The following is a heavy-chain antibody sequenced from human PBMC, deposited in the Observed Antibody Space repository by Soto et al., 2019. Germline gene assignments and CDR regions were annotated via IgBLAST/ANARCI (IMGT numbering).Heavy chain of an antibody. CDR1: GYTFTSYG. V-gene: IGHV1-18*01. Sequence: ASVKVSCKASGYTFTSYGISWVRQAPGQGLEWMGWISAYNGNTNYAQKLQGRVTMTTDTCTSTAYMELRSLRSDDTAVYYCARVGYYYDGSGYYHYYYCMDVWGQGTTVTVSS. J-gene: IGHJ6*02. CDR2: ISAYNGNT. CDR3: ARVGYYYDGSGYYHYYYCMDV. D-gene: IGHD3-22*01.